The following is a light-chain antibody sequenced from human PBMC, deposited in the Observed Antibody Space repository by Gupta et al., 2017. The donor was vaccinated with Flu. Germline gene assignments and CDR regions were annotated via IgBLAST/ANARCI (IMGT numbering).Light chain of an antibody. CDR1: QSVNNY. V-gene: IGKV3-11*01. CDR3: QQRSNWPLT. Sequence: EIVLTQSPAPLSLSPGERATLSCRASQSVNNYLAWYQQKPGQAPRLFIYDASNRATGIPARFSGSGSGTDFTLTISSLEPEDFAVYFCQQRSNWPLTFGGGTKVEIK. CDR2: DAS. J-gene: IGKJ4*01.